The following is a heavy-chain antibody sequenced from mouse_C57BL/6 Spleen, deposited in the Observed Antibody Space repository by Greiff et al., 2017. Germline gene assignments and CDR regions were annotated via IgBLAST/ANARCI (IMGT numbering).Heavy chain of an antibody. Sequence: EVKLMESGGGLFKPEGSLKLSFEPSGFTFVSFAMSWFPQTPEKRLEWVATISDGGSYTYYPDNVKGRFTISRDNAKNNLYLQMSHLKSEDTAMYYCARDTHYYGSSSWYFDVWGTGTTVTVSS. D-gene: IGHD1-1*01. V-gene: IGHV5-4*01. CDR1: GFTFVSFA. J-gene: IGHJ1*03. CDR3: ARDTHYYGSSSWYFDV. CDR2: ISDGGSYT.